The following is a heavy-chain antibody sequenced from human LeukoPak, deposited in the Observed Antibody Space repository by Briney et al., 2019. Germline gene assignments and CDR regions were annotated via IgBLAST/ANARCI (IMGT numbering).Heavy chain of an antibody. J-gene: IGHJ4*02. CDR1: SGSISSSTYY. CDR3: ARAVGTDGYNLWVY. D-gene: IGHD5-24*01. Sequence: SETLSLTCTVSSGSISSSTYYWGWIRQPPGKGLEWIGTIYYTGSTYYNPSLKSRVTISADTSKNQFSLKLTSVTAAVTAVYYCARAVGTDGYNLWVYGGQGTLVTVSS. CDR2: IYYTGST. V-gene: IGHV4-39*07.